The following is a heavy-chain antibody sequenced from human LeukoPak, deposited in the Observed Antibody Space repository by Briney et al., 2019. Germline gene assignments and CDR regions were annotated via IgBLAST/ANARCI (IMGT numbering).Heavy chain of an antibody. Sequence: PSETLSLTCTVSGDSISTNYWGWIRQPPGKGLEWIGYIFDSGSTNYNPSLRSRVTISADTSKNHFSLKLSSVTAADTAVYYCARIGLTNWFDPWGQGTLVTVSS. CDR2: IFDSGST. J-gene: IGHJ5*02. CDR3: ARIGLTNWFDP. CDR1: GDSISTNY. D-gene: IGHD2-2*03. V-gene: IGHV4-59*01.